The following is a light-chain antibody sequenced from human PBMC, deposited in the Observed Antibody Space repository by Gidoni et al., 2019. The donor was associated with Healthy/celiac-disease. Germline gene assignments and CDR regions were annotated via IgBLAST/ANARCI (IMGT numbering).Light chain of an antibody. CDR1: KLGDKY. V-gene: IGLV3-1*01. Sequence: SYELTQPPSVSVSPGQTASITCSGDKLGDKYACWYQQKPGQSPVLVIYQDSKRPSGIPERFSGSNSGNTATLTISGTQAMDEADYYCQAWDSSTLYVFGTGTKVXVX. CDR3: QAWDSSTLYV. CDR2: QDS. J-gene: IGLJ1*01.